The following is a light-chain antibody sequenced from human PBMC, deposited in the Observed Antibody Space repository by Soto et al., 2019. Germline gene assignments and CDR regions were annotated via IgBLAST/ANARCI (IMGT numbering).Light chain of an antibody. V-gene: IGLV2-14*01. J-gene: IGLJ1*01. CDR3: SSYTSRSTLV. Sequence: QSALTQPASVSGSPGQSITISCTGTSSDVGGYNYVSWYQQHPGKAPKLMIYEVSNRPSGVSNRFSGSKSGNTASLTISGLQAEDEADYYYSSYTSRSTLVFGPGTKVTVL. CDR2: EVS. CDR1: SSDVGGYNY.